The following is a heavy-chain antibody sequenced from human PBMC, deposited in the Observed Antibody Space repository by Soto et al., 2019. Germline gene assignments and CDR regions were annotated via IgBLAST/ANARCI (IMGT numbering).Heavy chain of an antibody. J-gene: IGHJ3*02. V-gene: IGHV4-59*08. CDR1: GGSISSYY. CDR2: IYYSGST. Sequence: QVQLQESGPGLVKPSETLSLTCTVSGGSISSYYWSWIRQPPGKGLEWIGYIYYSGSTNYNPSLKRRVTISVDTSKNQFYLKLSSVTAADTAVYYCARWGRVYDCWSGDAFDIWGHGTMVTVSS. D-gene: IGHD3-3*01. CDR3: ARWGRVYDCWSGDAFDI.